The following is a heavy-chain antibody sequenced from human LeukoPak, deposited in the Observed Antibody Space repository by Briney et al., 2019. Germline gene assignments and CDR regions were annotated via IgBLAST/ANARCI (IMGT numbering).Heavy chain of an antibody. CDR3: ARREDTAMAPLYWYFDL. CDR2: IYYSGST. CDR1: GGSISSSSYY. J-gene: IGHJ2*01. D-gene: IGHD5-18*01. V-gene: IGHV4-39*01. Sequence: PSETLSLTCTVSGGSISSSSYYWGWIRQPPGKGLEWIGSIYYSGSTYYNPSLKSRVTISVDMSKNQFSLKLSSVTAADTAVYYCARREDTAMAPLYWYFDLWGRGTLVTVSS.